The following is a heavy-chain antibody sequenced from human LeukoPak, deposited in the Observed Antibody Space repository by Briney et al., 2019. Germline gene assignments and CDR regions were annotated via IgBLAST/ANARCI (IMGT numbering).Heavy chain of an antibody. D-gene: IGHD3-10*01. Sequence: PGGSLRLSCAASGFPLSGYSMNWVRQAPGKGLEWVSSIASSTNYIYYADSVKGRFTISSDNARNSLYLQMNSLRAEDTAVYYCARDLLLWFGELSGDSDYWGQGTLVTVSS. CDR3: ARDLLLWFGELSGDSDY. CDR2: IASSTNYI. V-gene: IGHV3-21*01. J-gene: IGHJ4*02. CDR1: GFPLSGYS.